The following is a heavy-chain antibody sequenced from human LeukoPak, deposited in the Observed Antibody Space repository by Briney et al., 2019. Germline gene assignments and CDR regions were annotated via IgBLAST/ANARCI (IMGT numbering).Heavy chain of an antibody. CDR3: ASDHMGSLEH. CDR1: GGTFSSYA. J-gene: IGHJ1*01. V-gene: IGHV1-69*05. Sequence: GASVKVSCKASGGTFSSYAISWVRQAPGQGLEWIGRIIPIFGTANYAQKFQGRVTITTDESTSTAYMELSSLRFDDTAIYYCASDHMGSLEHWGQGTLVTVSS. CDR2: IIPIFGTA. D-gene: IGHD1-26*01.